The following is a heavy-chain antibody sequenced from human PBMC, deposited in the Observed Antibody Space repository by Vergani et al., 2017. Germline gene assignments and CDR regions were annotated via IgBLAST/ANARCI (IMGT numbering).Heavy chain of an antibody. V-gene: IGHV4-30-2*01. D-gene: IGHD3-3*01. J-gene: IGHJ5*02. CDR3: AREYYDFWSVYYTGGWFDP. Sequence: QLQLQESGSGLVKPSQTLSLTCAVSGVSISSGGYSWSWIRQPPGKGLELIGYIYHSGSTYYNPSLKSRVTISVDRSKNQFPLKLSSVTAAYTAVYYCAREYYDFWSVYYTGGWFDPWGQGTLVTVSS. CDR2: IYHSGST. CDR1: GVSISSGGYS.